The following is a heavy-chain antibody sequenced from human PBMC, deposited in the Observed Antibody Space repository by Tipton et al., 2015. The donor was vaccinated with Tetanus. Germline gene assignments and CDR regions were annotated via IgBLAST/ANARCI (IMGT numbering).Heavy chain of an antibody. CDR2: IYSGGST. J-gene: IGHJ4*02. Sequence: GSLRLSCAASGFTVSSNYMSWVRQAPGKGLEWVSVIYSGGSTYYADSVKGRFTISRDNSKNTLYLQMNSLRAEDTAVYYCARGPRPYYYDSSGYFAWGQGTLVTVSS. V-gene: IGHV3-53*01. D-gene: IGHD3-22*01. CDR3: ARGPRPYYYDSSGYFA. CDR1: GFTVSSNY.